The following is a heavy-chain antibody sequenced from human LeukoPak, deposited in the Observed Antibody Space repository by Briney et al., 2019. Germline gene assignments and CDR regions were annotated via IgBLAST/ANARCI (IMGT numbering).Heavy chain of an antibody. D-gene: IGHD4-23*01. Sequence: SETLSLTCTVSGDSISKYYWSWVRQPPAKGLEWIGYIYYSGNTNYNPSLKSRVTMSLDTSKNQFSLKLTSVTAADTALYYCARELKVGKTGYYLDYWGQGTLVTVSP. CDR3: ARELKVGKTGYYLDY. CDR2: IYYSGNT. J-gene: IGHJ4*02. V-gene: IGHV4-59*01. CDR1: GDSISKYY.